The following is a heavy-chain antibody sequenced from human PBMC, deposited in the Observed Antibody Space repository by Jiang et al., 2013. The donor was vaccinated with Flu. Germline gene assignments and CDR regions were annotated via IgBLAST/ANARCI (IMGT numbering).Heavy chain of an antibody. CDR1: GYTFTGYY. J-gene: IGHJ6*02. Sequence: GAEVKKPGASVKVSCKASGYTFTGYYMHWVRQAPGQGLEWMGWINPNSGGTNYAQKFQGRVTMTRDTSISTAYMELSRLRSDDTAVYYCARENWNYPSADYGMDVWGQGTTVTVSS. CDR3: ARENWNYPSADYGMDV. D-gene: IGHD1-7*01. V-gene: IGHV1-2*02. CDR2: INPNSGGT.